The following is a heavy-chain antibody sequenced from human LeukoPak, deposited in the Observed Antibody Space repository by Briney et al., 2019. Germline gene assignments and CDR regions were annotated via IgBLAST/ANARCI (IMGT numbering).Heavy chain of an antibody. Sequence: SETPSLTCTVSGGSISGYYWSWIRQPPGKGPEWIGYIYYSGSTNYNPSLKSRVTISVDTSKNQFSLKMNSVTAADTAVYYCARLASSGSSHCDYWGQGTLVTVPS. CDR3: ARLASSGSSHCDY. V-gene: IGHV4-59*08. CDR2: IYYSGST. D-gene: IGHD6-19*01. CDR1: GGSISGYY. J-gene: IGHJ4*02.